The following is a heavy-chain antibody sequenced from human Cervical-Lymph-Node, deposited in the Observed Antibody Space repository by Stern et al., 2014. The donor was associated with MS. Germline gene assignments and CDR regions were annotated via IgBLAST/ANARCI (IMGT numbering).Heavy chain of an antibody. CDR1: GFSLRNARMG. CDR3: ARIHPIAITRVYYSYYGMDV. CDR2: ILPNDEK. J-gene: IGHJ6*02. V-gene: IGHV2-26*01. Sequence: QVTLRESGPVLVKPTETLTLTCTVSGFSLRNARMGVSWIRQPPGKALEWLAHILPNDEKSYSTSLKSRLTISKDTSKSQVVLTMTNMDPVDTATYYCARIHPIAITRVYYSYYGMDVWGQGTTVTVSS. D-gene: IGHD6-13*01.